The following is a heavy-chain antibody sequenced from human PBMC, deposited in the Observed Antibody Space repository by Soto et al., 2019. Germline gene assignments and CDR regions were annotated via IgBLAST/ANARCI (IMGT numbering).Heavy chain of an antibody. CDR1: GFTFDDYG. CDR2: ISWNSGSI. D-gene: IGHD1-26*01. J-gene: IGHJ3*02. Sequence: DVQLVESGGGLVQPGRSLRLSCAASGFTFDDYGMHWVRQAPGKGLEWVSSISWNSGSIGYADSVKGRFTISRDNAKSSLYLQMNSLRAEDTALYYCAKDISGSYGFDIWGQGTMVTVSS. CDR3: AKDISGSYGFDI. V-gene: IGHV3-9*01.